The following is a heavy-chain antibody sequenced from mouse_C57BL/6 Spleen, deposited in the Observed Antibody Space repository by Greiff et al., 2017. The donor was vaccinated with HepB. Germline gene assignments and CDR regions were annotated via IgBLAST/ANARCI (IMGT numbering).Heavy chain of an antibody. CDR3: ARDRGYGSSYVIDY. CDR1: GFTFSSYA. D-gene: IGHD1-1*01. Sequence: EVKVVESGGGLVKPGGSLKLSCAASGFTFSSYAMSWVRQTPEKRLEWVATISDGGSYTYYPDNVKGRFTISRDNAKNNLYLQMSHLKSEDTAMYYCARDRGYGSSYVIDYWGQGTTLTVSS. J-gene: IGHJ2*01. CDR2: ISDGGSYT. V-gene: IGHV5-4*01.